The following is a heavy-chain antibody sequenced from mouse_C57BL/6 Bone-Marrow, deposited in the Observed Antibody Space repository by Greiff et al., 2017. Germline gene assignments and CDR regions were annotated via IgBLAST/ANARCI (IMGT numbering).Heavy chain of an antibody. J-gene: IGHJ3*01. CDR3: ARDGKGTY. CDR2: IYPRSGNT. Sequence: QVQLQQSGAELARPGASVKLSCKASGYTFTSYGISWVKQRTGQGLEWIGEIYPRSGNTYYNEKFKGKATLTADKSSSSAYMELRSRTSEDSEVYFCARDGKGTYWGQGTLVTVSA. V-gene: IGHV1-81*01. D-gene: IGHD3-3*01. CDR1: GYTFTSYG.